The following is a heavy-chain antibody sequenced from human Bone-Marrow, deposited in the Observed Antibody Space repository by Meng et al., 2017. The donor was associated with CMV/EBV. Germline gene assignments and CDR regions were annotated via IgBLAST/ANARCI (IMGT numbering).Heavy chain of an antibody. V-gene: IGHV3-21*01. CDR1: GFTFSSYS. Sequence: GGSLKISCAASGFTFSSYSMNWVRQAPGKGLEWVSSISSSSSYIYYADSVKGRFTISRDNAKNSLYLQMNSLRAEDTAVYYCARVEGDVVVPAAIRSYYYYYGMDVWGQGTTVTVS. CDR2: ISSSSSYI. CDR3: ARVEGDVVVPAAIRSYYYYYGMDV. D-gene: IGHD2-2*02. J-gene: IGHJ6*02.